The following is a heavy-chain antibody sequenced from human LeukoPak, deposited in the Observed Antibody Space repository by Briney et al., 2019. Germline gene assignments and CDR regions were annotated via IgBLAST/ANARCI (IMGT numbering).Heavy chain of an antibody. CDR1: GGSISSYY. Sequence: TSETPSLTCTVSGGSISSYYWSWIRQPPGKGLEWIGYIYYSGSTNYNPSLKSRVTISVDTSKNQFSLKLSSVTAADTAVYYCARDRVARGLDYWGQGTLVTVSS. V-gene: IGHV4-59*01. J-gene: IGHJ4*02. CDR3: ARDRVARGLDY. D-gene: IGHD3-3*01. CDR2: IYYSGST.